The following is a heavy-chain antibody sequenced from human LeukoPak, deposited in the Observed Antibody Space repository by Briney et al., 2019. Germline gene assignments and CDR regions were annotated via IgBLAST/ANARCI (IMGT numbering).Heavy chain of an antibody. CDR1: GASFSGYY. Sequence: SETLSLTCGVGGASFSGYYWTWIRQPPGKGLEWIGEISHAGTTYYNRSLKSRVTISLDTSENQFSLKLSSVTAADTAVYYCARGRPSYYYYGMDVWGQGTTVTVSS. J-gene: IGHJ6*02. CDR3: ARGRPSYYYYGMDV. V-gene: IGHV4-34*01. CDR2: ISHAGTT.